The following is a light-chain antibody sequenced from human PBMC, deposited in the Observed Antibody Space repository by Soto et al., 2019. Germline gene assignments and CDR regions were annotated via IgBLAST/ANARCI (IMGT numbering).Light chain of an antibody. J-gene: IGKJ5*01. CDR3: QQRSNWPSIS. V-gene: IGKV3-11*01. CDR1: QSVSSY. CDR2: DAS. Sequence: EIVMTQSPVTLSVSPGERATLSCRASQSVSSYLAWYQHKPGQAPRLLIYDASTRATDIPARFSGSGSGTDFTLTISSLESEDSAIYYCQQRSNWPSISFGQGTRLEIK.